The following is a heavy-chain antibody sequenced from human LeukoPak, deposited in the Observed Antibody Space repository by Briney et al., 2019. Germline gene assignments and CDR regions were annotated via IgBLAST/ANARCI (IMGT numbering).Heavy chain of an antibody. J-gene: IGHJ5*02. CDR3: AKGTHGFDP. CDR1: GFTFDDYA. D-gene: IGHD3-10*01. V-gene: IGHV3-9*01. Sequence: PGRSLRLSCAASGFTFDDYAMHWVRQAPGKGLGWVSGISWNSGSIGYADSVKGRFTISRDNAKNSLYLQMNSLRAEDTALYYCAKGTHGFDPWGQGTLVTVSS. CDR2: ISWNSGSI.